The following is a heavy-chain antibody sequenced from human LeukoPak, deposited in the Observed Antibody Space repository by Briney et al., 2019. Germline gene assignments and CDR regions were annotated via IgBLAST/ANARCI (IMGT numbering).Heavy chain of an antibody. Sequence: SETLSLTCTVSGYSISSGYYWGWIRQPPGKGLEWIGSIYHSGSTYYNPSLKSRVTISVDTSKNQFSLKLSSVTAADTAVYYCARGRDQFDYWGQGTLVTVSS. CDR1: GYSISSGYY. CDR3: ARGRDQFDY. D-gene: IGHD2-2*01. J-gene: IGHJ4*02. CDR2: IYHSGST. V-gene: IGHV4-38-2*02.